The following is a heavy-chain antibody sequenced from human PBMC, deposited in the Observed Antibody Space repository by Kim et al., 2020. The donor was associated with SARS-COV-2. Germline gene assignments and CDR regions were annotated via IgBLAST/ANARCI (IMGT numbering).Heavy chain of an antibody. CDR1: GGSISSNY. J-gene: IGHJ6*02. CDR2: IYYSGST. V-gene: IGHV4-59*01. D-gene: IGHD2-2*01. Sequence: SETLSLTCTVSGGSISSNYWSWIRQPPGKGLEWIGYIYYSGSTNSNSSPTSRVTISVDTSKNQFSLKLSSVTAAATAVYYCARVPSTSDAEDYYYYGMDVWGQGTTVTVSS. CDR3: ARVPSTSDAEDYYYYGMDV.